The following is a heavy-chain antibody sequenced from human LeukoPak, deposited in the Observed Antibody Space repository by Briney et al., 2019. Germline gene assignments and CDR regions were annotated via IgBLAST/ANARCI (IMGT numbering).Heavy chain of an antibody. CDR1: RFSFSNYW. V-gene: IGHV3-74*01. J-gene: IGHJ4*02. CDR3: ARDIVSGSGSLDY. D-gene: IGHD3-10*01. Sequence: GGSLRLSCAASRFSFSNYWMHWVRQAPGKGLVWVSRVKSDGSNPSYADSVKGRFPISRDNAENMLYLQVNTLGAEDTAVYYCARDIVSGSGSLDYWGQGTLVTVSS. CDR2: VKSDGSNP.